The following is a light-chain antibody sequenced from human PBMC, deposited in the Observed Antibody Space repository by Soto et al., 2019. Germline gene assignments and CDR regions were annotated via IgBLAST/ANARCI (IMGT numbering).Light chain of an antibody. CDR3: QQLNSHPRT. Sequence: IQLTQSPSSLSASVGDRVTITCRASQGISSYLVWYQQKPGKAPKLLIYAASTLQSGVPSRFSGSGSGTDFTLTISSLQPEDFATYYCQQLNSHPRTFGQGTKVEIK. CDR2: AAS. J-gene: IGKJ1*01. CDR1: QGISSY. V-gene: IGKV1-9*01.